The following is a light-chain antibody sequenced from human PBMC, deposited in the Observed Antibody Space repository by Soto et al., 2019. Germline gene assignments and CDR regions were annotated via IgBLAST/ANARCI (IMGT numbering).Light chain of an antibody. V-gene: IGKV1-5*03. J-gene: IGKJ1*01. CDR2: KAS. Sequence: DNQMTQSPSTLSASVGDRVTITCRASQSVTEWLAWYQQQPGKAPNLLIYKASSLQSGVPSRFSGSGFGTEFTLTISSLQPDDFATYYCQQYSIYPWTFGQGTKVEIK. CDR1: QSVTEW. CDR3: QQYSIYPWT.